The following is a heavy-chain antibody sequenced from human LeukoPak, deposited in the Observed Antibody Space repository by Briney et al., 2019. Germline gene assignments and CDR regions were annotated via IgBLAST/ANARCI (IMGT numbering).Heavy chain of an antibody. CDR3: ASGYDSSGYYLGLDY. CDR2: IIPIFGIA. CDR1: GGTFSSYA. J-gene: IGHJ4*02. D-gene: IGHD3-22*01. V-gene: IGHV1-69*04. Sequence: SVKVSCKASGGTFSSYAISWVRQAPGQGLERMGRIIPIFGIANYAQKFQGRVTITADKSTSTAYMELSSLRSEDTAVYYCASGYDSSGYYLGLDYWGQGTLVTVSS.